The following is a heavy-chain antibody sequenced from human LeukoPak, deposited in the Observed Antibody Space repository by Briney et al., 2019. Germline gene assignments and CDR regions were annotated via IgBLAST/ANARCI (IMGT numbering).Heavy chain of an antibody. CDR1: VFTFSSYS. CDR3: ARGAAGYVGASSFDY. CDR2: ISSSTTYI. J-gene: IGHJ4*02. Sequence: GGSLRLSCAASVFTFSSYSMNSVRQAPGKGLEWVSSISSSTTYISYADSVKGRFTISRDNAKNSLYLQMNSLRAEDTAVYYCARGAAGYVGASSFDYWGQGTLVTVSS. D-gene: IGHD1-26*01. V-gene: IGHV3-21*01.